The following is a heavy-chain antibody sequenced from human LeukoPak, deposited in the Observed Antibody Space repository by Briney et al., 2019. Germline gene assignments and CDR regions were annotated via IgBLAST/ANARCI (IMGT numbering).Heavy chain of an antibody. CDR3: ARDPSNWFDP. V-gene: IGHV4-61*01. CDR1: GGSVSSGSYY. J-gene: IGHJ5*02. Sequence: PSETLSLTCTVSGGSVSSGSYYWSWIRQPPGKGLEWIGYIYYSGSTNYNPSLRSRVTISVDTSKNQFPLKLSSVTAADTAVYYCARDPSNWFDPWGQGTLVTVSS. CDR2: IYYSGST.